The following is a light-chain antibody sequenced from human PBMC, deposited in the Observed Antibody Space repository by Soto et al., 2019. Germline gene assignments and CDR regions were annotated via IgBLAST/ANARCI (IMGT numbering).Light chain of an antibody. Sequence: QSVLTQPPSVSGAPGQRVTISCTGSSSNIGAGYDVHWYQQLPGTAPKLLIYGNSNRPSGVPDRFSGSKSGTSASLAITGLQAEDEDDYYCRSYDSSLSGFDVFGTGTKLTVL. CDR3: RSYDSSLSGFDV. CDR2: GNS. J-gene: IGLJ1*01. CDR1: SSNIGAGYD. V-gene: IGLV1-40*01.